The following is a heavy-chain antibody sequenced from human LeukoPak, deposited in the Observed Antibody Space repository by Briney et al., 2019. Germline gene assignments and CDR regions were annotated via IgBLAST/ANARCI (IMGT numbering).Heavy chain of an antibody. CDR2: IYYSGST. V-gene: IGHV4-59*01. Sequence: SETLSLTCTVSGGSISSYYWSWIRQPPGKGLEWIGYIYYSGSTNYNPSLKSRVTISVDTSKNQFSLKLSSVTAADTAVYYCARGSIFDYWGQGTLVTVSS. J-gene: IGHJ4*02. CDR3: ARGSIFDY. CDR1: GGSISSYY. D-gene: IGHD2-21*01.